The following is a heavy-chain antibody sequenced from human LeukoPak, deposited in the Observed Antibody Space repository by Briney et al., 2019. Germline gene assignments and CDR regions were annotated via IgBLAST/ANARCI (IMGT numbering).Heavy chain of an antibody. Sequence: SETLSLTCTVSGGSISGYYWSWIRQPPGKGLEWIGEINDRGSTNYNPSLKSRVTISVDTSKNQFSLKLSSVTAADTAVYYCARHFVCGSSCFYYYYYMDVWGKGTTVTTSS. CDR1: GGSISGYY. CDR3: ARHFVCGSSCFYYYYYMDV. D-gene: IGHD6-13*01. CDR2: INDRGST. J-gene: IGHJ6*03. V-gene: IGHV4-34*01.